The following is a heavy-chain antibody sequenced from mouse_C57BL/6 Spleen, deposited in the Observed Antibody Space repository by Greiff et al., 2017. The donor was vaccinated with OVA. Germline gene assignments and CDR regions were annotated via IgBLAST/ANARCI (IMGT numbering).Heavy chain of an antibody. D-gene: IGHD1-3*01. V-gene: IGHV5-16*01. CDR2: INYDGSST. Sequence: EVQRVESEGGLVQPGSSMKLSCTASGFTFSDYYMAWVRQVPEKGLEWVANINYDGSSTYYLDSLKSRFIISRDNAKNILYLQMSSRKSEDTATYYCAREGLSNSLLDYWGQGTSVTVSS. CDR3: AREGLSNSLLDY. CDR1: GFTFSDYY. J-gene: IGHJ4*01.